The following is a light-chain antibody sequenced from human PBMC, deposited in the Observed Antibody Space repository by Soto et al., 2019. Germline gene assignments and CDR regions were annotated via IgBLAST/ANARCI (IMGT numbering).Light chain of an antibody. V-gene: IGKV3D-20*01. CDR1: QRVGSTN. CDR3: QQYGSSPFT. CDR2: DAS. J-gene: IGKJ3*01. Sequence: VLTQSPATLSLSPGERATLSCGASQRVGSTNLAWYQQKRGLAPRLLIYDASSRATGIPDRFSGSGSGTDFTRTISRLEPEDFAVYHCQQYGSSPFTFGPGTKVDIK.